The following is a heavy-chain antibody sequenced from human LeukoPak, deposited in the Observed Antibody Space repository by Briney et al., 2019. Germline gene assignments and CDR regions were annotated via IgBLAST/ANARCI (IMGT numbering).Heavy chain of an antibody. V-gene: IGHV1-18*04. CDR1: GYTFTSYY. Sequence: ASVKVSCKASGYTFTSYYMHWVRQAPGQGLEWMGWISAYNGNTNYAQKLQGRVTMTTDTSTSTAYMELRSLRSDDTAVYYCARESYCSSTSCYSDYYYYSMDVWGQGTTVTVSS. D-gene: IGHD2-2*01. CDR3: ARESYCSSTSCYSDYYYYSMDV. J-gene: IGHJ6*02. CDR2: ISAYNGNT.